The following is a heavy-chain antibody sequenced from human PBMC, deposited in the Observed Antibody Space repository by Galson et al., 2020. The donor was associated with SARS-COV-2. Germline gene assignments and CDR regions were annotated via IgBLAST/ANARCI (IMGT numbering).Heavy chain of an antibody. CDR2: TT. J-gene: IGHJ6*02. D-gene: IGHD3-22*01. CDR3: ARGSSGYFPGDV. Sequence: TTHYNPSLNSRVTMSIDTSKNQFSLKLTSVTAADTAVYYCARGSSGYFPGDVWGQGTTVTVSS. V-gene: IGHV4-4*07.